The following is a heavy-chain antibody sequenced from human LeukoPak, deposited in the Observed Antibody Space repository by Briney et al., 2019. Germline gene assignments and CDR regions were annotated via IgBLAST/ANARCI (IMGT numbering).Heavy chain of an antibody. CDR1: GGSISSYY. J-gene: IGHJ4*02. Sequence: SETLSLTCTVSGGSISSYYWSWIRQPAGKGLEWIGRIYTSGSTNYNPSLKSRVTMSVATSKNQFSLKLSSVTAADTAVYYCARDGKGSSGSHDWYYFDYWGQGTLVTVSS. CDR2: IYTSGST. CDR3: ARDGKGSSGSHDWYYFDY. D-gene: IGHD2-15*01. V-gene: IGHV4-4*07.